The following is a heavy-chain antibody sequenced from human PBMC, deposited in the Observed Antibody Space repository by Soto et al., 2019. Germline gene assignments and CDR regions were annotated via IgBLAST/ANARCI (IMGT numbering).Heavy chain of an antibody. J-gene: IGHJ6*02. CDR2: IYPADSDT. V-gene: IGHV5-51*01. D-gene: IGHD1-26*01. CDR3: ARRRATGYYGIDV. CDR1: GYSFTHYW. Sequence: EVRLVQSGAEVKKPGESLKISCKGSGYSFTHYWIGWVRQMPGKGLEWMGTIYPADSDTRYSPTFKGQVTISADRSISTAYLQWSSLKASDTAIYYCARRRATGYYGIDVWGQGTTVTVSS.